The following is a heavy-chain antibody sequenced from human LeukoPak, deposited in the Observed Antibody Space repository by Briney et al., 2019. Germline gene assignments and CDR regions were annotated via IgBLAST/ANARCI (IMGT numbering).Heavy chain of an antibody. Sequence: GGSLRLSCAASGFTFNNYAMSWVRQAPGKELEWVSAINDSGDSTYYADSVKGRSTISRDNSRNTLYLQLNSLRAEDSAIYYCAKQLGYCSAGTCYFSYWDQGTLVTVSS. CDR3: AKQLGYCSAGTCYFSY. CDR2: INDSGDST. D-gene: IGHD2-15*01. V-gene: IGHV3-23*01. CDR1: GFTFNNYA. J-gene: IGHJ4*02.